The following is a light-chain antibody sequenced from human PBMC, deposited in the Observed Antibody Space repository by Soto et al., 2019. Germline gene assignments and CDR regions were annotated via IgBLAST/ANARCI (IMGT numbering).Light chain of an antibody. J-gene: IGLJ1*01. V-gene: IGLV1-44*01. Sequence: QSALNQPPSAYGAPGEGVPISCSGNSSNIGSNTVNWYQQLPGTAPKLLIYSNNQRPSGVPDRFSGSKSGTSASLAISGLQSEDEADYYCAAWDDSLNGYVFGTGTKVTVL. CDR1: SSNIGSNT. CDR3: AAWDDSLNGYV. CDR2: SNN.